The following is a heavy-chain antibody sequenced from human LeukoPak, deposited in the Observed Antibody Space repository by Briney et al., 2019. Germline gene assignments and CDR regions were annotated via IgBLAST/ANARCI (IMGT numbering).Heavy chain of an antibody. CDR2: ISSNGGST. J-gene: IGHJ4*02. Sequence: GGSLRLSCAASGFTFSSYAMHWVRQAPGKGLEYVSAISSNGGSTYYANSVKGRFTISRDNSKNTLYLQMGSPRAEDMAVYYCARVGAAAGTGPDYWGQGTLVTVSS. D-gene: IGHD6-13*01. CDR3: ARVGAAAGTGPDY. V-gene: IGHV3-64*01. CDR1: GFTFSSYA.